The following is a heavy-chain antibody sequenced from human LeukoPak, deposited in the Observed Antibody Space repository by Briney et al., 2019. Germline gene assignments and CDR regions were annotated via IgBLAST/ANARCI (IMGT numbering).Heavy chain of an antibody. CDR2: INTNTGNP. CDR1: GYIFTSYV. Sequence: ASVKVSCKASGYIFTSYVLHWVRQAPGQGLEWMGWINTNTGNPTYAQGFTGRFVFSLDTSVSTAYLQISSLKAEDTAVYYCARDSVEILSRDWGQGTLVTVSS. J-gene: IGHJ4*02. D-gene: IGHD5-24*01. V-gene: IGHV7-4-1*02. CDR3: ARDSVEILSRD.